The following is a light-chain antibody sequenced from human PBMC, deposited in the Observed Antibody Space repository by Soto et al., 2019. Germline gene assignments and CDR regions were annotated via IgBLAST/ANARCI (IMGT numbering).Light chain of an antibody. CDR1: LSITSNF. CDR2: DAS. Sequence: EIVLTQSPGTLSLSPGERATLSCRASLSITSNFLAWYQQKPGQAPRLLLYDASNRATGIPDRFSGSGSGTDFSLTISRLEPEDFGVYYRQQYGSSVWTFGQGTRVEIK. CDR3: QQYGSSVWT. V-gene: IGKV3-20*01. J-gene: IGKJ1*01.